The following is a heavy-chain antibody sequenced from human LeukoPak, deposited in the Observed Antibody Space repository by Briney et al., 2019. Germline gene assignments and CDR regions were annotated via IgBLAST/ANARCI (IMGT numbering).Heavy chain of an antibody. D-gene: IGHD1-26*01. CDR3: AKVDMGGQPSFDC. V-gene: IGHV3-23*01. CDR2: ISGSGGST. CDR1: GFTFSTYA. Sequence: GGSLRLSCAASGFTFSTYAMSWVRQAPGKGLEWVSSISGSGGSTYSADSVKGRFTISRDNSKNTLYLQMNSLRAEDTAIYYCAKVDMGGQPSFDCWGQGTLVTVSS. J-gene: IGHJ4*02.